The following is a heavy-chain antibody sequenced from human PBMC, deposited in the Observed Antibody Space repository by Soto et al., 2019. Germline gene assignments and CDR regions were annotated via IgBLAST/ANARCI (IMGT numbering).Heavy chain of an antibody. CDR2: FDPEDGET. CDR1: GYTLTELS. D-gene: IGHD3-3*01. Sequence: GASVKVSCKVSGYTLTELSMRWVRQAPGKGLEWMGGFDPEDGETIYAQKFQGRVTMTEDTSTDTAYMELSSLRSEDKAVYYCATDRGLRTHDFWGGYYYWGQGTLVTVSS. J-gene: IGHJ4*02. V-gene: IGHV1-24*01. CDR3: ATDRGLRTHDFWGGYYY.